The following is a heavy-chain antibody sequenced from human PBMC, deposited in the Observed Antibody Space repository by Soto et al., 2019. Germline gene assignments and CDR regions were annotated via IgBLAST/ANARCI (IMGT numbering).Heavy chain of an antibody. CDR1: NGSFMGYY. J-gene: IGHJ4*02. Sequence: PSEPLSLTCAVYNGSFMGYYWTWVRQPPGKGLEWIGEINHVGSPNYNPSLKSRVAISIDTSKQQFSLRLNSLTAADTAVYYCASLSGARFFDKGAHRGQGGQVT. D-gene: IGHD3-9*01. CDR2: INHVGSP. V-gene: IGHV4-34*01. CDR3: ASLSGARFFDKGAH.